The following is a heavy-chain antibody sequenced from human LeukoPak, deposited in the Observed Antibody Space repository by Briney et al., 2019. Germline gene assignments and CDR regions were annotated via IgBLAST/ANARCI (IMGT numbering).Heavy chain of an antibody. J-gene: IGHJ6*03. CDR1: GFTFSNYA. CDR3: AKEGRCSSCYSDYMDV. V-gene: IGHV3-23*01. D-gene: IGHD2-2*01. Sequence: GGSLRLSCAASGFTFSNYAMSWVRQAPGKGLEWVSVMSGRGGSTYYSDSVKGRFTISRDNSKSTLYLQLNSLRAEDTAVYYCAKEGRCSSCYSDYMDVWGKGTTVTASS. CDR2: MSGRGGST.